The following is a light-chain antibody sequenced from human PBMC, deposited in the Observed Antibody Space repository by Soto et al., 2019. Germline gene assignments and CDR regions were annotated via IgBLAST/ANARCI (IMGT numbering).Light chain of an antibody. CDR2: EVT. CDR1: SSDVGGYNY. Sequence: QSVLTQPPSASGSPGQSVTISCTGTSSDVGGYNYVSWYQQYPGRAPKLMIYEVTKLPSGVPDRFSGSKSGNTASLTVSGLQAEDENDYYCSSYAASNNFYFVFGGGTKVTVL. V-gene: IGLV2-8*01. J-gene: IGLJ3*02. CDR3: SSYAASNNFYFV.